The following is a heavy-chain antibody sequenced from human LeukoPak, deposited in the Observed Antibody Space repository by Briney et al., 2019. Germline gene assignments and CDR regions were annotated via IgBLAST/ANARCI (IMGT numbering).Heavy chain of an antibody. D-gene: IGHD2-15*01. J-gene: IGHJ4*02. Sequence: ASVKVSCKASGYTFTSYDINWVRQATGQGLEWMGWMNPNSGNTGYAQKFQGRVTMTRNTSISTAYMELSSLRSEDTAVYYCARSPSRYCSGGSCSPIHWGQGTLVTVSS. CDR1: GYTFTSYD. V-gene: IGHV1-8*01. CDR2: MNPNSGNT. CDR3: ARSPSRYCSGGSCSPIH.